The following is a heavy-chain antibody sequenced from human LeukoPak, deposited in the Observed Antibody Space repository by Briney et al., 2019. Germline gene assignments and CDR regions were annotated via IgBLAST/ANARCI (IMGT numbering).Heavy chain of an antibody. D-gene: IGHD3-9*01. CDR3: ARDGLDYDILTGYYRRHYFDY. CDR1: GFTYSSYG. V-gene: IGHV3-30*03. J-gene: IGHJ4*02. CDR2: ISYHGSNK. Sequence: GGSLRLSCAASGFTYSSYGMHWVRQAPGKGLEWVAVISYHGSNKYYADSVKGRFTISRDNSKNTLYLQMNSLRAEDTAVYYCARDGLDYDILTGYYRRHYFDYWGQGTLVTVSS.